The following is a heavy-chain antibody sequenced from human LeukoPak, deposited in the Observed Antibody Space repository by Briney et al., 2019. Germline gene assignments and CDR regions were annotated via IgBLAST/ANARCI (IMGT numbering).Heavy chain of an antibody. D-gene: IGHD2-2*01. Sequence: PSETLSLTCTVSGGSISSSSYYWGWIRRPPGKGLEWIGSIYYSGSTYYNPSLKSRVTISVDTSKNQFSLKLSSVTAADTAVYYCARHSISQLMAPWFDPWGQGTLVTVSS. CDR1: GGSISSSSYY. J-gene: IGHJ5*02. CDR2: IYYSGST. CDR3: ARHSISQLMAPWFDP. V-gene: IGHV4-39*01.